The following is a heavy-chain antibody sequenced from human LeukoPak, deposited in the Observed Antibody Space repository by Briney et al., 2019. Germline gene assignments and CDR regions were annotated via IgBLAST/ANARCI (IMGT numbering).Heavy chain of an antibody. CDR1: GGTFSSYA. CDR3: ARGQGTFGVSIRFDY. J-gene: IGHJ4*02. Sequence: ASVKVSCKASGGTFSSYAISWVRQAPGQGLEWMGGIIPIFGTANYAQKFQGRVTITTDESTSTAYMELSSLRSEDTAVYYCARGQGTFGVSIRFDYWGQGTLVTVSS. CDR2: IIPIFGTA. D-gene: IGHD3-3*01. V-gene: IGHV1-69*05.